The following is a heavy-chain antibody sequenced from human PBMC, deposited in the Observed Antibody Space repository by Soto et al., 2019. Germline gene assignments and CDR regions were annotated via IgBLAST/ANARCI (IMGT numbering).Heavy chain of an antibody. CDR2: FDPEDGET. CDR3: ATDRGLVYYGSGSYPCK. D-gene: IGHD3-10*01. CDR1: GYTLTGLS. J-gene: IGHJ4*02. Sequence: ASVKVSCKVSGYTLTGLSMHWVRQAPGKGLEWMGGFDPEDGETIYAQKFQGRVTMTEDTSTDTAYMELSSLRSEDTAVYHCATDRGLVYYGSGSYPCKWGQGTLVTVSS. V-gene: IGHV1-24*01.